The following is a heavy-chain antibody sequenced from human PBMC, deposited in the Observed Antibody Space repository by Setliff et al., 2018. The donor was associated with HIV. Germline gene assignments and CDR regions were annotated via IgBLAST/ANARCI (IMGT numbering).Heavy chain of an antibody. CDR2: INAGNGNT. CDR3: ATFFLNTMTSCPACPDAFDI. V-gene: IGHV1-3*01. CDR1: GYTFTSYA. Sequence: RASVKVSCKASGYTFTSYAMHWVRQAPGQRLEWMGWINAGNGNTKYSQKFQGRVTITRDTSASTAHMELSSLRSEDTAVYYCATFFLNTMTSCPACPDAFDIWGQGTMVTVS. J-gene: IGHJ3*02. D-gene: IGHD3-22*01.